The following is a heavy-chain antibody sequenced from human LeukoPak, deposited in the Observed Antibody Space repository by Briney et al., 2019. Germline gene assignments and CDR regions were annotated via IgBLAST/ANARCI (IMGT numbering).Heavy chain of an antibody. J-gene: IGHJ4*02. Sequence: GGSLRLSCAASGFTFSSYSMTWVRQAPGKGLEWVSSISSSSSYIYYADSVKGRFTISRDNAKNSLYLQMNSLRAEDTAVYYCARDQNDILPGYRTFDYWGQGTLVTVSS. CDR1: GFTFSSYS. D-gene: IGHD3-9*01. V-gene: IGHV3-21*01. CDR2: ISSSSSYI. CDR3: ARDQNDILPGYRTFDY.